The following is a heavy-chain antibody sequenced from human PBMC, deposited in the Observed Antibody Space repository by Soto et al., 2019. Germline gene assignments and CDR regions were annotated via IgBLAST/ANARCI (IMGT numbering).Heavy chain of an antibody. D-gene: IGHD6-13*01. V-gene: IGHV3-23*01. CDR2: ISGCGGST. CDR1: GFTFSHYA. Sequence: EVQLLESGGGLVQPGGSLRLFCSASGFTFSHYAVTLVRQAPGKGLEWVSTISGCGGSTYYADSVKGRFTISRDNSKNTLYLQMNSLRAEDTAVYYCAKDQGSSWYEIDYWGQGTLVTVSS. CDR3: AKDQGSSWYEIDY. J-gene: IGHJ4*02.